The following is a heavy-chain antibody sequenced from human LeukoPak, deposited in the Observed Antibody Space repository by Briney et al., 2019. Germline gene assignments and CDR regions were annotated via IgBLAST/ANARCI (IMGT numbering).Heavy chain of an antibody. D-gene: IGHD3-22*01. Sequence: SETLSLTCAVYGGSFSGYYWSWIRQPPGKGLEWIGEINHSGSTNYNPSLKSRVTISVDTSKNQFSLKLSSVIAAYTAVYYCARGIALVIRNWFDPWGQGTLVTVSS. J-gene: IGHJ5*02. V-gene: IGHV4-34*01. CDR3: ARGIALVIRNWFDP. CDR1: GGSFSGYY. CDR2: INHSGST.